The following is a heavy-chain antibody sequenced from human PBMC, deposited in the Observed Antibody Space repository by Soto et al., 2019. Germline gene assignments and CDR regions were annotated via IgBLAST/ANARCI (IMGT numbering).Heavy chain of an antibody. CDR1: GFTFSSYS. V-gene: IGHV3-48*01. CDR3: ARIPFPYYMSV. J-gene: IGHJ6*03. Sequence: EVQLVESGGGLVQPGGSLRLSCAASGFTFSSYSMNWVRRAPGKGLEWVSYISSSSSTIYYADSVKGRFTISRDNAKNSLYLQMNSLRAEDTAVYYCARIPFPYYMSVWGKGTTVTVSS. CDR2: ISSSSSTI.